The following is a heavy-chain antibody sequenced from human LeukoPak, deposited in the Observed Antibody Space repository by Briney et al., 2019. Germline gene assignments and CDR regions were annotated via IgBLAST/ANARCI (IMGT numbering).Heavy chain of an antibody. D-gene: IGHD1-26*01. CDR1: GFTFSSYA. CDR3: ARSGSYLGPYVY. J-gene: IGHJ4*02. CDR2: ISSNGGST. Sequence: GGSLRLSCAASGFTFSSYAMHWVRQAPGKGLEYVSAISSNGGSTYYANSVKGRFTISRDNSKNTLYLQMGSLRAEDTAVYYCARSGSYLGPYVYWGQGTVVTVSS. V-gene: IGHV3-64*01.